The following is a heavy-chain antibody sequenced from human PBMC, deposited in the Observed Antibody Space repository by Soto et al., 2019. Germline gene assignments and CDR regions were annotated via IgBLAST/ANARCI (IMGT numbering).Heavy chain of an antibody. CDR2: INAGNGNT. J-gene: IGHJ4*02. D-gene: IGHD4-17*01. V-gene: IGHV1-3*01. CDR1: GYTFTSYA. CDR3: ARADSTDDRYYFDY. Sequence: ASVKVSCKASGYTFTSYAMHWVRQAPGQRLEWMGWINAGNGNTKYSQKFQGRVTITRDTSASTAYMELSSLRSEDTAVYYCARADSTDDRYYFDYWGQGTLVTVSS.